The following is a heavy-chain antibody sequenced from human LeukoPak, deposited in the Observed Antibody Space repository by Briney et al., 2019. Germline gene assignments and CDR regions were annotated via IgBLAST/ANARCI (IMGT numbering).Heavy chain of an antibody. CDR3: ARAGATIEWGLDY. CDR2: IYSGGST. CDR1: WFTVSSNY. J-gene: IGHJ4*02. Sequence: GGSLRLSCAASWFTVSSNYMSWVRQAPGKGLEWVSVIYSGGSTYYADSVQDRFTISRDNPKNTLYLQMTSLRAEDTAVYYCARAGATIEWGLDYWGQGTLVTVSS. D-gene: IGHD5-12*01. V-gene: IGHV3-53*01.